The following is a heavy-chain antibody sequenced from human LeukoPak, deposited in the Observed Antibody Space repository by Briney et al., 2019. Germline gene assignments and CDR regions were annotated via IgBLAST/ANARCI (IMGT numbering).Heavy chain of an antibody. CDR2: IYTSGST. V-gene: IGHV4-4*07. D-gene: IGHD1-14*01. Sequence: SETLSLTCTVSGGSFSNYYWSWIRQPAGKGLEWIGRIYTSGSTNYNPTVKSRVTMSVDTSNNQFSLKLTSVTAADTAVYYCARQPPQYYGMDVWGQGTTVTVSS. J-gene: IGHJ6*02. CDR1: GGSFSNYY. CDR3: ARQPPQYYGMDV.